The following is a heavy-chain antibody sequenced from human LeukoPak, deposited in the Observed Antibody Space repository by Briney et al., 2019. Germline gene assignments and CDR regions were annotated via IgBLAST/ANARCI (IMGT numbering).Heavy chain of an antibody. J-gene: IGHJ4*02. CDR1: GYTFTSSG. D-gene: IGHD4-17*01. CDR3: ARDGNYGDDDLDY. V-gene: IGHV1-18*01. Sequence: GASVKVSCKASGYTFTSSGISWVRQAPGQGLEWMGWISVNNGNTNYAQKLQDRVTMTADTSTSTAYMELRSLRSDDTAVYYCARDGNYGDDDLDYWGQGTLVTVPS. CDR2: ISVNNGNT.